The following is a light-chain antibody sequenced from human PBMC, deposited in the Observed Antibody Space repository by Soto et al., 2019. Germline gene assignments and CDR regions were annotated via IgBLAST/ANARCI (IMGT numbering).Light chain of an antibody. CDR2: GAS. V-gene: IGKV3-20*01. CDR1: QSVSSNY. J-gene: IGKJ2*01. Sequence: EIVLTQSPGTLSLSPGERATLSCRASQSVSSNYLAWYQQKPGQAPRLLIYGASSRATGIPDRFSGSGSGTGFTPTISRLEPEDFAVYYCQQFGSSPFTFGQGTKLEIK. CDR3: QQFGSSPFT.